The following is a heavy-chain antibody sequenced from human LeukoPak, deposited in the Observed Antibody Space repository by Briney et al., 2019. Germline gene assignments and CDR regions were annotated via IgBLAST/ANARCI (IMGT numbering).Heavy chain of an antibody. J-gene: IGHJ4*02. CDR1: GGTFSSYA. CDR3: ARAHARISGLGELSLYG. Sequence: SVKVSCTASGGTFSSYAISWVRQAPGQGLEWMGGIIPIFGTANYAQKFQGRVTITADESTSTAYMELSSLRSEDTAVYYCARAHARISGLGELSLYGWGQGTLVTVSS. CDR2: IIPIFGTA. V-gene: IGHV1-69*13. D-gene: IGHD3-16*02.